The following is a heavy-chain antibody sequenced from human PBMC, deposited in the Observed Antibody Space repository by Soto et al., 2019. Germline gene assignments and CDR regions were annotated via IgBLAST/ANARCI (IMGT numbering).Heavy chain of an antibody. Sequence: QVQLVQSGAEVKKPGASVKVSCKASGYTFSSNEINWVRQATGQGLEWMGWMNPNSGNTGYAQKFQGRVTMTRNTSISTAYMELSSLRSEDTAVYYCARGDDFGDSNFDYWGQATLVTVSS. CDR2: MNPNSGNT. D-gene: IGHD4-17*01. CDR1: GYTFSSNE. CDR3: ARGDDFGDSNFDY. V-gene: IGHV1-8*01. J-gene: IGHJ4*02.